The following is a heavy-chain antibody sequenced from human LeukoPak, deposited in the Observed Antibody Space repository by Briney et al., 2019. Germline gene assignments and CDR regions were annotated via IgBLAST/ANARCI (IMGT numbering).Heavy chain of an antibody. J-gene: IGHJ4*02. CDR2: INQAGSEK. Sequence: PGGSLRLSCAASGFSFDTYWMSWVRQAPGKGPEWVANINQAGSEKYYVDSVKGRFTISRDNAKASLFLQMNNLRADDTAVYSCARGGEDYWGQGTLVSVSS. D-gene: IGHD2-15*01. CDR3: ARGGEDY. V-gene: IGHV3-7*01. CDR1: GFSFDTYW.